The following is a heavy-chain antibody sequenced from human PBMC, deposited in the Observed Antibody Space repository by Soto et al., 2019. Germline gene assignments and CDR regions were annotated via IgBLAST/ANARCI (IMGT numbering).Heavy chain of an antibody. J-gene: IGHJ5*02. CDR1: GFTFSSYS. CDR3: ARAKSLEYTCFDT. Sequence: GGSLRLSCTASGFTFSSYSINWVRQAPGQGLEWISYISSTSATIYYAESVRGRFTVSRDNAKNSVYLQMNSLRAEDTAVYFWARAKSLEYTCFDTGGQGTPVPVSS. V-gene: IGHV3-48*01. CDR2: ISSTSATI.